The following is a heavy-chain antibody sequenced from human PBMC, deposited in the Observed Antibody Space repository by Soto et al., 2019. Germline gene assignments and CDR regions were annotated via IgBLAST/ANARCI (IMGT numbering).Heavy chain of an antibody. CDR2: ITDSGYTA. J-gene: IGHJ4*02. D-gene: IGHD6-19*01. Sequence: PGGSLRLSCAAPGFSFGTFVMTWFRQAPGGGLEWVASITDSGYTASYAETVEGRFTVSRDNSKNKLHLQMNDLRAEDTATYYCAKNGQWPATPPEAWGQGXLVTVSS. CDR3: AKNGQWPATPPEA. CDR1: GFSFGTFV. V-gene: IGHV3-23*01.